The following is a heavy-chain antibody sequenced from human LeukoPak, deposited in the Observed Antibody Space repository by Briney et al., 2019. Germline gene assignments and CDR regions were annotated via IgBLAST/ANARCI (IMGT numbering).Heavy chain of an antibody. CDR2: IIWNDGRT. Sequence: PGGSLRLSCVASGFTFDDYGMSWVRQAPGKGLEWVSGIIWNDGRTGYADSVKGRFTISRDNAKKSLYLQMNSLRVEDTALYYCARGSPRSGSYYYYYYYLDVWGKGTTVTVSS. V-gene: IGHV3-20*04. D-gene: IGHD1-26*01. J-gene: IGHJ6*03. CDR1: GFTFDDYG. CDR3: ARGSPRSGSYYYYYYYLDV.